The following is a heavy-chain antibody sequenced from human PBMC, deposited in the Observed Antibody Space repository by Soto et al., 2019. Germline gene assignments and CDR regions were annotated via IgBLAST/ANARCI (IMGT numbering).Heavy chain of an antibody. CDR1: GGSISSDYSY. V-gene: IGHV4-30-4*01. J-gene: IGHJ4*01. CDR3: ASDRTASFSSGKYFFEN. Sequence: SETLSLTCTVSGGSISSDYSYWSWIRQPPGKGLEWIGYISYSGTTYYNPSLKSRVIISVDTSKNQFSLKVTSVTAADTAVYSCASDRTASFSSGKYFFENWDQETLVKISS. D-gene: IGHD3-10*01. CDR2: ISYSGTT.